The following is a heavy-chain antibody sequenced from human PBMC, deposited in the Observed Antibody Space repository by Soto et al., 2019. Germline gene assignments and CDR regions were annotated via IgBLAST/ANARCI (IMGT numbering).Heavy chain of an antibody. CDR3: ASYGQQNTFQY. CDR1: GFAFGVYF. J-gene: IGHJ4*02. V-gene: IGHV3-23*01. CDR2: ISTSGDEK. Sequence: GGSLRLSCAASGFAFGVYFMSWVRQTPGKGLEWVSAISTSGDEKRYADSVRGRFTISRDNSKNMLYLQLNSLGVGDTAMYYCASYGQQNTFQYWGQGTLVTVSS. D-gene: IGHD4-17*01.